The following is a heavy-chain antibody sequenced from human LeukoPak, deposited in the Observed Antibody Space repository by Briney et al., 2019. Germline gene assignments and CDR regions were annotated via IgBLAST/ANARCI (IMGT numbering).Heavy chain of an antibody. CDR2: TYYRSKWYN. Sequence: SQTLSLTSAISGDSVSSNNGAWNWIRQSPSRGLEWQGRTYYRSKWYNDYAESMKGRITISPDTSKNQFSLQLNSVTPEDTAVYYCARGVGTSGWYTFDYWGQGTLVTVSS. CDR3: ARGVGTSGWYTFDY. CDR1: GDSVSSNNGA. J-gene: IGHJ4*02. D-gene: IGHD6-19*01. V-gene: IGHV6-1*01.